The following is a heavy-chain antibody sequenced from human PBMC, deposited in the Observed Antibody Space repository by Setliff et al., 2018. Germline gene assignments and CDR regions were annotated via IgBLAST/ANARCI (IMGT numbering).Heavy chain of an antibody. J-gene: IGHJ6*03. V-gene: IGHV4-59*12. D-gene: IGHD3-3*02. CDR2: VYYSGAA. CDR3: AREGRSSISGWYMDV. Sequence: PSETLSLTCTVSGGSFSTYYWSWIRQAPGKGLEWIGHVYYSGAANYNPSLKSRVTVSVDTSKNQFSLNLTSVTAADTAVYFCAREGRSSISGWYMDVWGRGTTVTVSS. CDR1: GGSFSTYY.